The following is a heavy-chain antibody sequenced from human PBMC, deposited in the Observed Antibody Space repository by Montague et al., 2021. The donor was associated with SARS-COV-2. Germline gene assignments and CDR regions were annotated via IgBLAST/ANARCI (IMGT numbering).Heavy chain of an antibody. D-gene: IGHD3-3*01. CDR2: IYYSGST. CDR3: ARAGITIFGVVTHYDY. V-gene: IGHV4-31*03. Sequence: TLSLTCTVSGGSISSGGYYWSWIRQHPGKGLEWIGYIYYSGSTYYNPSLKSRVTISVDTSKNQFSLKLSSVTAADTAVYYCARAGITIFGVVTHYDYWGRGTLVTVSS. CDR1: GGSISSGGYY. J-gene: IGHJ4*02.